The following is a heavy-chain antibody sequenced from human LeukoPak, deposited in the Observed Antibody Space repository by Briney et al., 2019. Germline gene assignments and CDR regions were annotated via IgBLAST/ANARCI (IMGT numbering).Heavy chain of an antibody. CDR3: TAEIYWELLY. CDR1: RFTFSNAW. Sequence: PGGSLRLSCAASRFTFSNAWMSWVRQAPGKGLEWVGRIKSKTDGGTTDYAAPVKGRFTLSRDDSKNTLYLQMNSLKTEDTAVYYCTAEIYWELLYWGQGTLVIVSS. CDR2: IKSKTDGGTT. V-gene: IGHV3-15*01. J-gene: IGHJ4*02. D-gene: IGHD1-26*01.